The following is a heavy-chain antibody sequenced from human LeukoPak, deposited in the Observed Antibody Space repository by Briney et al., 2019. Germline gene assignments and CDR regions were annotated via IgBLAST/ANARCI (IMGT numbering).Heavy chain of an antibody. CDR2: IKSDGSST. CDR3: AKARLRNDAFDI. CDR1: GFTFSSYW. Sequence: GGSLRLSCAASGFTFSSYWMHWVRQAPGKGLVWVSRIKSDGSSTSYADSVKGRFTISRDNAKNSLYLQMNSLRAEDTAVYYCAKARLRNDAFDIWGQGTRVTVSS. J-gene: IGHJ3*02. V-gene: IGHV3-74*01. D-gene: IGHD4-17*01.